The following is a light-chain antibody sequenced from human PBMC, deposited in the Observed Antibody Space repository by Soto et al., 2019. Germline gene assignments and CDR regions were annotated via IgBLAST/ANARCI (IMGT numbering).Light chain of an antibody. CDR3: QQRSNCPPLT. J-gene: IGKJ4*01. CDR2: DAS. Sequence: EIVLTQSPATLSLSPGERATLSCRASQSVSSYLAWYQQNPGQAPRLLIYDASNRATGIPARFSGSGSGTDFTLTISSLVPEDFAVYYCQQRSNCPPLTFGVGTKVDIK. V-gene: IGKV3-11*01. CDR1: QSVSSY.